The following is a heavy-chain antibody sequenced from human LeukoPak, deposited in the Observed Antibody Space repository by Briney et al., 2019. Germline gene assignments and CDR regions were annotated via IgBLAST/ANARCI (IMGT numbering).Heavy chain of an antibody. Sequence: PSETLSLTCTVSGGSITEHYWSWVRQPPGKGLELTGHIHSTGSTFYKPSLKSRITISLDTSRNQSSLPLSPVTAADPAVYYCARFSSGCSTASCYLDYWGQGTLVTVSS. V-gene: IGHV4-59*11. CDR3: ARFSSGCSTASCYLDY. J-gene: IGHJ4*02. D-gene: IGHD3-22*01. CDR2: IHSTGST. CDR1: GGSITEHY.